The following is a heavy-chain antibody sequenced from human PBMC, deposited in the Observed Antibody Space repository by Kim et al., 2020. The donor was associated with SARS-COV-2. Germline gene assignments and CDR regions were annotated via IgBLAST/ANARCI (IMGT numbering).Heavy chain of an antibody. J-gene: IGHJ4*02. CDR3: ARKQDGSIMDY. CDR1: GFTFSSYA. CDR2: ISGSGGST. Sequence: GGSLRLSCASSGFTFSSYAMSWVRQAPGKGLEWVSAISGSGGSTYYADSVNGRVTISRDNSKNKLYLQMNSLRAEDTAVYYCARKQDGSIMDYWGQGTLVTVSS. D-gene: IGHD1-20*01. V-gene: IGHV3-23*01.